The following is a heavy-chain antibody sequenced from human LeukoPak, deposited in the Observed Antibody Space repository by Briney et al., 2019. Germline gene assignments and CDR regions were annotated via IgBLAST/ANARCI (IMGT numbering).Heavy chain of an antibody. Sequence: GASVKVSCKASGYTFTTYAMNWVRQAPGQGLEWMGWINTNTGNPTYAQDFTGRFVFPLDTSVSTAYLQISSLKAEDTAVYYCATVDIVTTVIFDYWGQGTLVTVSS. CDR2: INTNTGNP. V-gene: IGHV7-4-1*02. D-gene: IGHD5-12*01. J-gene: IGHJ4*02. CDR3: ATVDIVTTVIFDY. CDR1: GYTFTTYA.